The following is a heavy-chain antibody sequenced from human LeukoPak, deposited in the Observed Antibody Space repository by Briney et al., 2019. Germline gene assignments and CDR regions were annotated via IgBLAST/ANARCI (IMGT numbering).Heavy chain of an antibody. J-gene: IGHJ4*02. CDR1: GYSISSGYY. CDR3: ARDCSSTSCYHDY. CDR2: IYHSGST. V-gene: IGHV4-38-2*02. Sequence: PSGTLSLTCTVSGYSISSGYYWGWIRQPPGKGLGWIGSIYHSGSTYYNPSLKSRVTISVDTSKNQFSLKLSSVTAADTAVYYCARDCSSTSCYHDYWGQGTLVTVSS. D-gene: IGHD2-2*01.